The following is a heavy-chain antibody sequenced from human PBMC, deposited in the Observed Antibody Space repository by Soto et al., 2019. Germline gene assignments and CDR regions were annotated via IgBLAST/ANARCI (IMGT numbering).Heavy chain of an antibody. CDR1: GFIFSGDA. CDR2: ISTTSTYI. Sequence: LRLSCAASGFIFSGDAMNWVRQAPGKGLEWVSSISTTSTYIYYADSVKGRFTISRDNAKNSLHLQMNSLRAEDTAVYYCVRDYVMDVWGQGTTVTVSS. D-gene: IGHD3-10*02. CDR3: VRDYVMDV. J-gene: IGHJ6*02. V-gene: IGHV3-21*01.